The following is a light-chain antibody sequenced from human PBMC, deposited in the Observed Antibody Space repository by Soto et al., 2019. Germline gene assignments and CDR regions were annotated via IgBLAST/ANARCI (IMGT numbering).Light chain of an antibody. V-gene: IGKV3-20*01. CDR1: QSLSSSY. CDR2: GAS. CDR3: QRYGSSSLS. Sequence: EIVLTQSPGTLSSSPGERATLFCRASQSLSSSYLAWYQQRPGQAPRLLFFGASDSTSGIADRFRGSGSRTDVTLTISRLEPGDFAVYYCQRYGSSSLSFGGGTRVEI. J-gene: IGKJ4*01.